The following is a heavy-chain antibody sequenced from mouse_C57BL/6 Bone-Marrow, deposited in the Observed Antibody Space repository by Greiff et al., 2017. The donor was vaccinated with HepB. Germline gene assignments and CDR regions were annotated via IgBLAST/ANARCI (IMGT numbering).Heavy chain of an antibody. J-gene: IGHJ4*01. CDR3: ANLYYGGAMDY. CDR2: IHPNSGST. Sequence: VQLQQSGAELVKPGASVKLSCKASGYTFTSYWMHWVKQRPGQGLEWIGMIHPNSGSTNYNEKFKSKATLPVDKSSSTAYMQLSSLTSEDSAVYYCANLYYGGAMDYWGQGTSVTVSS. CDR1: GYTFTSYW. D-gene: IGHD1-1*01. V-gene: IGHV1-64*01.